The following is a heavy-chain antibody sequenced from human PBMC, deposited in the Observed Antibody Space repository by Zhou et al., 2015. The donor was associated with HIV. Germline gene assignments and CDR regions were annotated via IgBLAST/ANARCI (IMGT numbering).Heavy chain of an antibody. D-gene: IGHD4-17*01. CDR3: ARDPTTVTTGYYGMDV. CDR1: GYTFTGYY. CDR2: INPNSGGT. J-gene: IGHJ6*02. Sequence: QVQLVQSGAEVKKPGASVKVSCKASGYTFTGYYMHWVRQAPGQGLEWMGWINPNSGGTNYAQKFQGWVTMTRDTSISTAYMELSRLRSDDTAVYYCARDPTTVTTGYYGMDVWGQGTTVTVSS. V-gene: IGHV1-2*04.